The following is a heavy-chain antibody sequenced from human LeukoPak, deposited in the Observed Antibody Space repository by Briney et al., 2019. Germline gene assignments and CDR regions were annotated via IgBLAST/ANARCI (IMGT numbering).Heavy chain of an antibody. CDR3: ARGKGDSTMVRGVILILDY. D-gene: IGHD3-10*01. Sequence: GGSLRLSCAASGFTFSCYSMNWVRQAPGKGLEWVSSISSSSSYIYYADSVKGRFTISRDNAKNSLYLQMNSLRAEDTAVYYCARGKGDSTMVRGVILILDYWGQGTLVTVSS. V-gene: IGHV3-21*01. J-gene: IGHJ4*02. CDR1: GFTFSCYS. CDR2: ISSSSSYI.